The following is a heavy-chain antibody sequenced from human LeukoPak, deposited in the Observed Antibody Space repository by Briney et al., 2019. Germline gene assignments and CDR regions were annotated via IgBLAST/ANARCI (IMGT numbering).Heavy chain of an antibody. V-gene: IGHV4-34*01. CDR2: INHSGST. D-gene: IGHD2-15*01. CDR1: GGSFSGYY. CDR3: ATLALQRRTYKRGTYCSGGRCRPAFDY. Sequence: SETLSLTCAVYGGSFSGYYWSWIRQPPGKGLEWIGEINHSGSTNYNPSLKSRVTISVDTSKNQFSLKLSSVTAADTAVYYCATLALQRRTYKRGTYCSGGRCRPAFDYWGQGTLVTVSS. J-gene: IGHJ4*02.